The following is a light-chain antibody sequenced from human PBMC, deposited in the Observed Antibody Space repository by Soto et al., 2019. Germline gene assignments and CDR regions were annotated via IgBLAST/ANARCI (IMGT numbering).Light chain of an antibody. V-gene: IGKV1-33*01. Sequence: DIQMTQSPSSLSASVGDRVTITCQASQDITNYLNWYQQKPGKAPKLLIYDASNLKTGVPSRFTGSGSGTDFTFTISSLQPEDIATYYCQHYGNLPRTFGKGTKVEIK. CDR1: QDITNY. J-gene: IGKJ1*01. CDR3: QHYGNLPRT. CDR2: DAS.